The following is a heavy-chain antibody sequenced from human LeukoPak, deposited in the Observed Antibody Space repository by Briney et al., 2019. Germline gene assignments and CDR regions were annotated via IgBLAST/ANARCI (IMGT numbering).Heavy chain of an antibody. J-gene: IGHJ4*02. CDR3: ARGTTDGYSYGRFDY. V-gene: IGHV4-31*03. D-gene: IGHD5-18*01. Sequence: SETLSLTCTVSGGSISSGGFYWSWIRKHPGKVLVWLGYIYYSGTTYYNRSLKSRVTFSLDTYMNEFALKLTPNTAAGTAFYYCARGTTDGYSYGRFDYWGQGTLVTVSS. CDR2: IYYSGTT. CDR1: GGSISSGGFY.